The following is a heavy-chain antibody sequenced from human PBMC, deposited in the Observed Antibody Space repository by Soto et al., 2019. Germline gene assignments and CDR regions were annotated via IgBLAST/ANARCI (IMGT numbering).Heavy chain of an antibody. CDR3: AREQGCSSTSCYTSGWFDP. CDR2: IYTSGST. CDR1: GGSISSYY. V-gene: IGHV4-4*07. J-gene: IGHJ5*02. Sequence: SETLSLTCTVSGGSISSYYWSWIRQPAGRGLEWIGRIYTSGSTNYNPSLKSRVTMSVDTSKNQFSLKLSSVTAADTAVYYCAREQGCSSTSCYTSGWFDPWGQGTLVTVS. D-gene: IGHD2-2*02.